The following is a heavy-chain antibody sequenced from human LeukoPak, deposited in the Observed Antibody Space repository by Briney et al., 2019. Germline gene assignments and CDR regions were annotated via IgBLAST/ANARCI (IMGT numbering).Heavy chain of an antibody. CDR1: GYTFTSYY. V-gene: IGHV1-46*01. Sequence: ASVTVSCKASGYTFTSYYMHWVRQAPGQGLEWMGIINPSGGNTSYAQKFQGRVTMTRDMSTSTAYMELSGLRSEDTAVFYCAAVVNYGDYIYWGQGTLVTVSS. CDR3: AAVVNYGDYIY. CDR2: INPSGGNT. D-gene: IGHD4-17*01. J-gene: IGHJ4*02.